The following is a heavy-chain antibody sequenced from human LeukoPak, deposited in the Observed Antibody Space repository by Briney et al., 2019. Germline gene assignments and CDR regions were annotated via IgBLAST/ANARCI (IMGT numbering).Heavy chain of an antibody. CDR3: ARDYWNYGGYFDY. CDR1: GYSFTGYY. D-gene: IGHD1-7*01. V-gene: IGHV1-2*02. J-gene: IGHJ4*02. Sequence: ASVKVSCKASGYSFTGYYIHWVRQAPGQGLEWMGWINPNSGGTKYAQMFQGRVTMTRDTSISTVYLELSRLKSDDTAVYFCARDYWNYGGYFDYWGQGTLVTVSS. CDR2: INPNSGGT.